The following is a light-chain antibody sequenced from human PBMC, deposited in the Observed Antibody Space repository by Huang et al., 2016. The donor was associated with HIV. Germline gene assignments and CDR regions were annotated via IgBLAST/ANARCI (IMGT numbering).Light chain of an antibody. J-gene: IGKJ4*01. CDR2: GAS. V-gene: IGKV3-20*01. Sequence: EIVLTQSPDTLSLSPGDRATLSCRASQSVSSNYLAWYKQNPRQAPRLLIYGASRRATGVPDRFSGSGSGTDFTLTISRLDPEDFAMYYCQQYDSSPVTFGGGTKVEMK. CDR3: QQYDSSPVT. CDR1: QSVSSNY.